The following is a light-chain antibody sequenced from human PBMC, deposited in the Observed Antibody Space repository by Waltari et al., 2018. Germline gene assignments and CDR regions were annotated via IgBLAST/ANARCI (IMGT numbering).Light chain of an antibody. J-gene: IGKJ2*01. CDR2: DAS. V-gene: IGKV3-15*01. CDR3: QQYNNWPPYT. CDR1: QNIASN. Sequence: DTVMTQSPATLSVSQGERATLSCRASQNIASNLAWYQQKPGQAPRLLIYDASTRATGIPVRFSGSRSGTEFTLTISSLQSEDFAVYYCQQYNNWPPYTFGQGTKLEI.